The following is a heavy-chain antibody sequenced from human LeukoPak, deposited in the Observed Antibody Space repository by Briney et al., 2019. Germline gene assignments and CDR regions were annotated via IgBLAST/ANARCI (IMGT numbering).Heavy chain of an antibody. CDR1: GYTFTSYY. D-gene: IGHD6-19*01. J-gene: IGHJ4*02. Sequence: GASVKVSCKASGYTFTSYYMHWVRQAPGRGLEWMGIISPNNGSKSYAQKFQGRVTMTRDMSTSTVYMELSSLRSEDTAVYYCARTASAGTLGGVDGYWGQGTLVTVSS. CDR3: ARTASAGTLGGVDGY. V-gene: IGHV1-46*01. CDR2: ISPNNGSK.